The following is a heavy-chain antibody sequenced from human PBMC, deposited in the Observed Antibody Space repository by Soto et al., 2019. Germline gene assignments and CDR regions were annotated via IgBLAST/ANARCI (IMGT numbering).Heavy chain of an antibody. CDR3: ARLLGGDYSSSFVDV. CDR2: IYYSGST. CDR1: GGSISSYY. D-gene: IGHD4-17*01. V-gene: IGHV4-59*08. Sequence: SETLSLTCTVSGGSISSYYWSWIRQPPGKGLEWIGYIYYSGSTNYNPSLKSRVTISVDTSKNQFSLKLGSVTAADTAVYYCARLLGGDYSSSFVDVWGKGTTVTVSS. J-gene: IGHJ6*04.